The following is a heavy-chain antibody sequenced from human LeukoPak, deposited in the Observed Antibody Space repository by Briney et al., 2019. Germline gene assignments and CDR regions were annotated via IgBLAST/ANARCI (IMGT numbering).Heavy chain of an antibody. V-gene: IGHV3-30*02. D-gene: IGHD3-22*01. CDR1: GFTFSSYG. Sequence: GGSLRLSCAASGFTFSSYGMHWVRQAPGKGLEWVAFIRYDGSNKYYADSVKGRFTISRDNSENTLYLQMNSLRAEDTAVYYCAKDIAPMYYYDSSGYYGDYWGQGTLVTVSS. J-gene: IGHJ4*02. CDR3: AKDIAPMYYYDSSGYYGDY. CDR2: IRYDGSNK.